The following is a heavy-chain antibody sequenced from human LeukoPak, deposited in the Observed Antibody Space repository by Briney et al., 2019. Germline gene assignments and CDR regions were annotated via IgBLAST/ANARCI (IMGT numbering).Heavy chain of an antibody. CDR1: GFTLSDYG. J-gene: IGHJ5*02. D-gene: IGHD3-3*01. CDR3: AKDWESYDFLSGPNP. Sequence: GGSLRLSCAASGFTLSDYGMHWVRQAPGKGLEWLAFIRYNGNNKYYADSVKGRFTISRDNSKNTLYLQMNSLRTEDTAVYYCAKDWESYDFLSGPNPWGQGSLVTVSS. CDR2: IRYNGNNK. V-gene: IGHV3-30*02.